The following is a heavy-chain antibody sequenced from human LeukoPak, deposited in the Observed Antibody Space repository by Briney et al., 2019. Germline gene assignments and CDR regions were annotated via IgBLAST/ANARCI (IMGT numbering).Heavy chain of an antibody. Sequence: SETLSLTWTASGGSISSYYWSWIRQPPGKGLEWIGKIYYSGSTNYNPSLKSGVTISVDTSQNQFSLKLGAVTAGEPAVYYCARHYYNDSSGYYYVWYFYLCGRGALGTASS. CDR1: GGSISSYY. J-gene: IGHJ2*01. D-gene: IGHD3-22*01. V-gene: IGHV4-59*08. CDR3: ARHYYNDSSGYYYVWYFYL. CDR2: IYYSGST.